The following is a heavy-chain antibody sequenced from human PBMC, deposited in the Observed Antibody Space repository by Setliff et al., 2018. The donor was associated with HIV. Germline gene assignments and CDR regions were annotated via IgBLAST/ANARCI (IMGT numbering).Heavy chain of an antibody. CDR2: ISTYNGQR. V-gene: IGHV1-18*01. J-gene: IGHJ6*02. D-gene: IGHD3-10*01. Sequence: ASVKVSCKSSGYTFSQYGSSWVRQAPGQGLEWMGWISTYNGQRNYAQKVQGRVTFTTDTSTSTAYMELRSLRSDDTAVYYCAREGVREPPSNTLYYGMDVWGQGTTVTVSS. CDR3: AREGVREPPSNTLYYGMDV. CDR1: GYTFSQYG.